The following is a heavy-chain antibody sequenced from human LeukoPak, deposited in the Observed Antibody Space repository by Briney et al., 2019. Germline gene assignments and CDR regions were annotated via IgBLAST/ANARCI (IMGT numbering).Heavy chain of an antibody. V-gene: IGHV3-74*01. CDR1: GFIFSSYW. CDR3: ARNIAVAGLADY. CDR2: INTDGSST. J-gene: IGHJ4*02. Sequence: GGSLRLSCAASGFIFSSYWMHWVRHAPGKGLAWVSRINTDGSSTSYADSVKGRFTISRDNAKNTLYLQMNSLRAEDTAVYYCARNIAVAGLADYWGQGTLVTVSS. D-gene: IGHD6-19*01.